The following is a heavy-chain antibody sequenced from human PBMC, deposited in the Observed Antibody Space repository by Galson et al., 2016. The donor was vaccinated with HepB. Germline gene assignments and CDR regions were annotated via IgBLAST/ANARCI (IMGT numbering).Heavy chain of an antibody. Sequence: GKGLQWVSTISGSGGNTYYADSVKGRFTISRDNSKDTLYLQVDSLRAEDTAVYYCARVIRFCSDGMCYSDAFDIWGQGTMVTVSS. D-gene: IGHD2-15*01. V-gene: IGHV3-23*01. CDR2: ISGSGGNT. CDR3: ARVIRFCSDGMCYSDAFDI. J-gene: IGHJ3*02.